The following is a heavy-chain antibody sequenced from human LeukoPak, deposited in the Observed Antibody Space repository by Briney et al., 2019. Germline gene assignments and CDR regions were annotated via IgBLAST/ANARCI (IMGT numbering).Heavy chain of an antibody. CDR1: GYTFTSYA. D-gene: IGHD3-10*01. CDR2: INAGNGNT. Sequence: EASVKVSCKASGYTFTSYAMHWVRQAPGQRLEWMGWINAGNGNTKYSQKFQGRVTITRDTSASTAYMELSSLRSEDTAVYCCARDLSRITMVRGVNGMDVWGKGTTVTVSS. J-gene: IGHJ6*04. CDR3: ARDLSRITMVRGVNGMDV. V-gene: IGHV1-3*01.